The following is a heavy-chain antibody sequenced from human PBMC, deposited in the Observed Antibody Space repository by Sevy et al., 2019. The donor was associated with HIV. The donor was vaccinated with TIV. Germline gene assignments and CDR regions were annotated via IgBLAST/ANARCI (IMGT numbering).Heavy chain of an antibody. D-gene: IGHD6-6*01. V-gene: IGHV3-7*01. CDR1: GFTFSTYW. J-gene: IGHJ3*02. Sequence: GGSLRLSCAASGFTFSTYWMNWVRQAPGKGLEWVANIKQDGSGKNYVDYVEGRFTISRDNARNSLFLELNSLKVEDTAVYYCATDLFSSSSADVFDIWGQGTMVTVSS. CDR3: ATDLFSSSSADVFDI. CDR2: IKQDGSGK.